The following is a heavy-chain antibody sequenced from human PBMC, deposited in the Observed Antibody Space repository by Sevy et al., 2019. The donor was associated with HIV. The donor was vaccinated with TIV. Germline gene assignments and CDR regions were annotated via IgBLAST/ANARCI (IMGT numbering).Heavy chain of an antibody. CDR3: ARRNDFDI. J-gene: IGHJ3*02. V-gene: IGHV4-59*08. CDR1: GGSINSDH. Sequence: SETLSLTCTVSGGSINSDHWNWIRQPPGKGLEWIGYVYYTGGTNYNPSLKNRVTISVDRTNNQFSLNQTSVTAADTAVYYCARRNDFDIWGQGTMVTVSS. CDR2: VYYTGGT.